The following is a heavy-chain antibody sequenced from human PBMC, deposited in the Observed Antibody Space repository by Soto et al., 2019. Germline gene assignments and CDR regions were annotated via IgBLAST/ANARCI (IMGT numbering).Heavy chain of an antibody. CDR1: GFTFSSYA. CDR2: ISGSGGSS. V-gene: IGHV3-23*01. CDR3: AKDSAAKGVVPPGSPAFDY. Sequence: GGSLRLSCAASGFTFSSYAMSWVRQAPGKGLEWVSAISGSGGSSYYADSVKGRFTISRDNSKNTLYLQMNSLRAEDTAVYYCAKDSAAKGVVPPGSPAFDYWGQGTLVTVSS. D-gene: IGHD3-3*01. J-gene: IGHJ4*02.